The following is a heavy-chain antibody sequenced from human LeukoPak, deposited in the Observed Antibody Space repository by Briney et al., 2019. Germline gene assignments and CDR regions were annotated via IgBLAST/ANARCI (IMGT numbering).Heavy chain of an antibody. Sequence: GGSLRLSCVASGFTFSSYAMNWVRQAPGKGLEWVSYISSSGSTIYYADSVKGRFTISRDNAKNSLYLQMNSLRAEDTAVYYCARGTVAFDNWGQGTLVTVSS. J-gene: IGHJ4*02. D-gene: IGHD4-23*01. CDR1: GFTFSSYA. CDR3: ARGTVAFDN. V-gene: IGHV3-48*03. CDR2: ISSSGSTI.